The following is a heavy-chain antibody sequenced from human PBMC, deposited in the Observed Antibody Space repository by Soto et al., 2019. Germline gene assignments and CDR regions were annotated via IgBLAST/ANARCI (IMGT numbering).Heavy chain of an antibody. CDR1: GFTFDDYA. CDR3: AKDIGSRIVGATPFDY. CDR2: ISWSSGSI. V-gene: IGHV3-9*01. J-gene: IGHJ4*02. D-gene: IGHD1-26*01. Sequence: ELQLVESGGGLVQPGRSLRLSCAASGFTFDDYAMHWVRQAPGKGLGWVSGISWSSGSIAYADSVKGRFTISRDNAKNSLYLQMNSLRAEDTALYYCAKDIGSRIVGATPFDYWGQGTLVTVSS.